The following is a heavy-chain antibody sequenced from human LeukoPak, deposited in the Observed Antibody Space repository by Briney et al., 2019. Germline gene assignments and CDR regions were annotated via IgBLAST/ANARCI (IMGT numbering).Heavy chain of an antibody. V-gene: IGHV1-46*01. CDR2: INLIGGTT. CDR1: GYTFSSSY. CDR3: ARDEWGVEY. D-gene: IGHD3-16*01. J-gene: IGHJ4*02. Sequence: ASVKVSCKASGYTFSSSYMHWVRQAPGQGLEWMGIINLIGGTTSYAQKFQGRVTMTRDMPTSTVYMELSSLMSEDTAVYYCARDEWGVEYWGQGTLVTVSS.